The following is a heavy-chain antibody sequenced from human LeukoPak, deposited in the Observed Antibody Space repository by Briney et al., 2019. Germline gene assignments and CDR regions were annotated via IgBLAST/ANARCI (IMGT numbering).Heavy chain of an antibody. Sequence: PSETLSLTCGVSGGSISTNSHYWGWTRQPPGKGLVWMGSIYYSGSTYYSPSLKSRVTISVDRSKNQFSLKLSSVTAADTAVYYCARDGGAARPYFDYWGQGTLVTVSS. J-gene: IGHJ4*02. D-gene: IGHD6-6*01. V-gene: IGHV4-39*07. CDR1: GGSISTNSHY. CDR3: ARDGGAARPYFDY. CDR2: IYYSGST.